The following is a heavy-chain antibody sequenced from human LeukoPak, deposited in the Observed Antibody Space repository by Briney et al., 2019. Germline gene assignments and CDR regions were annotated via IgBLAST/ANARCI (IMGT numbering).Heavy chain of an antibody. V-gene: IGHV6-1*01. CDR1: GDSVSSNSAA. J-gene: IGHJ5*02. Sequence: SQTLSLTCAISGDSVSSNSAAWNWIRQSPSRGLEWLGRTYYRSKWYNDYAVSVKSRITINPDTSKNQFSLQLNSVTPEDTAVYYCARGQVTMVRGVIKIPNWFDPWGQGTLVTVSS. CDR3: ARGQVTMVRGVIKIPNWFDP. D-gene: IGHD3-10*01. CDR2: TYYRSKWYN.